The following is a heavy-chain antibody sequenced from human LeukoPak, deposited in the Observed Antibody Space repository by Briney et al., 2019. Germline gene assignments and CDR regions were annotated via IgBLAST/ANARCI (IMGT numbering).Heavy chain of an antibody. J-gene: IGHJ4*02. CDR1: GFTFNNYD. CDR2: ISSSSSII. D-gene: IGHD7-27*01. V-gene: IGHV3-48*01. Sequence: GGSLRLSCAASGFTFNNYDMNWVRQAPGKGLEWVSYISSSSSIIYYADSVKGRFTISRDTAKNSLYLQMNSLRAEDTAVYYCARDLAWGGYWGQGTLVTISS. CDR3: ARDLAWGGY.